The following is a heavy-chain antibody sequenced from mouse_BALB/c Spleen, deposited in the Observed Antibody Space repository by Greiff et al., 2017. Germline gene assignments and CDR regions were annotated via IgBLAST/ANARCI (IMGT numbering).Heavy chain of an antibody. CDR1: GYTFTSYW. Sequence: QVQLQQSGAELAKPGASVKMSCKASGYTFTSYWMHWVKQRPGQGLEWIGYINPSTVYTEYNQKFKDKATLTADKSSSTAYMQLSSLTSEDSAVYYCARLGGNYDGFAYWGQGTLVTVSA. CDR2: INPSTVYT. J-gene: IGHJ3*01. V-gene: IGHV1-7*01. D-gene: IGHD2-1*01. CDR3: ARLGGNYDGFAY.